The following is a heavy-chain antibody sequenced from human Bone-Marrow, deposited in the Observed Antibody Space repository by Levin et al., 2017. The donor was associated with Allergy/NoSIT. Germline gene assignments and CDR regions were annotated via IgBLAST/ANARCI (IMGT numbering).Heavy chain of an antibody. CDR1: GFTFSSYA. D-gene: IGHD2-2*01. Sequence: GESLKISCAASGFTFSSYAMHWVRQAPGKGLEWVAVISYDGSNKYYADSVKGRFTISRDNSKNTLYLQMNSLRAEDTAVYYCARDWGAPRRYCSSTSCSKRYRLYYYYYGMDVWGQGTTVTVSS. V-gene: IGHV3-30*04. CDR3: ARDWGAPRRYCSSTSCSKRYRLYYYYYGMDV. J-gene: IGHJ6*02. CDR2: ISYDGSNK.